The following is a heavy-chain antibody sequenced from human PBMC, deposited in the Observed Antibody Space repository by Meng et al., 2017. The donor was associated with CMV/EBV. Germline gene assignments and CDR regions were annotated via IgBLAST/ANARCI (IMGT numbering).Heavy chain of an antibody. J-gene: IGHJ3*02. V-gene: IGHV1-8*01. D-gene: IGHD3-22*01. CDR1: GYTFTSFD. CDR2: LNTNGGNT. Sequence: ASVKVSCKASGYTFTSFDINWVRQAPGQGLEWMGWLNTNGGNTGFAQKFQGRVTITGETSIRTAYMELSSLTSQDTAGYYWERGGGVVGAFDIWGRGTMVTVSS. CDR3: ERGGGVVGAFDI.